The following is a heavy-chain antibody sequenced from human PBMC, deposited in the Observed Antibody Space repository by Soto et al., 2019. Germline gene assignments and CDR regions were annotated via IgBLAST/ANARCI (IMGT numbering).Heavy chain of an antibody. CDR3: DRLYGDFGAFDI. J-gene: IGHJ3*02. CDR2: IYYSGST. V-gene: IGHV4-59*08. Sequence: SETLSLTCTVSGGSISSYYWSWIRQPPGKGLEWIGYIYYSGSTNYNPSLKSRVTISVDTSKSQFSLKLSSVTAADTAVYYCDRLYGDFGAFDIWGQGPMVTVSS. CDR1: GGSISSYY. D-gene: IGHD4-17*01.